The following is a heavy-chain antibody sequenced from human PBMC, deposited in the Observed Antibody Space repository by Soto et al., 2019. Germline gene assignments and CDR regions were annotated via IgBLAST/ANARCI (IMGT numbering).Heavy chain of an antibody. CDR1: GFTFTRYS. CDR3: ARESEDLSSNLDY. Sequence: GGSLRLSCAACGFTFTRYSMNWVRQAPGKGLEWVASISSTTNYIYYGESLKGRLTISRDNAKISMYLQMNTLRAEDTAVYYCARESEDLSSNLDYWGQGTLVTVSS. CDR2: ISSTTNYI. J-gene: IGHJ4*02. V-gene: IGHV3-21*06.